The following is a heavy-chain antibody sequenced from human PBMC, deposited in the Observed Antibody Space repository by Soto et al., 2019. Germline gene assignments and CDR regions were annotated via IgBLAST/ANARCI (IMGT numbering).Heavy chain of an antibody. J-gene: IGHJ4*02. CDR1: GCYLSGATYS. Sequence: SDTLSLTCCFSGCYLSGATYSWNWIRQPPGKGLEWIGYIFPSWTTYYNPSLKSRVTISIDVSKNQFSLSLRSLTAADTAVYYCARSREFDYWSQGTLVT. CDR2: IFPSWTT. CDR3: ARSREFDY. V-gene: IGHV4-30-2*01.